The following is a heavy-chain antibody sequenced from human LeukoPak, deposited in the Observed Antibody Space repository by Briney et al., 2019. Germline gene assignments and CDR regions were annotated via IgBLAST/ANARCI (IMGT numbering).Heavy chain of an antibody. CDR3: AGLDY. Sequence: PGGSLRLSCAASGFTFSTYAMSWVRQAPGKGLEWVSTISATGSSTYYADSVKGRFTISRDNSKNTLYLQMNNLRAEDTAVYYCAGLDYWGQGTLVTVSS. CDR2: ISATGSST. V-gene: IGHV3-23*01. CDR1: GFTFSTYA. D-gene: IGHD3-16*01. J-gene: IGHJ4*02.